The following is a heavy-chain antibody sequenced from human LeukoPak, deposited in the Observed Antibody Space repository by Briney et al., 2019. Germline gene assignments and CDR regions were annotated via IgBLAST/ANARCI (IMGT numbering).Heavy chain of an antibody. D-gene: IGHD3-16*02. Sequence: GGSLRLSCAASGFTFSSYSMNWARQAPGKGLEWVSSISSSSSYIYYADSVKGRFTISRDNAKNSLYLQMNSLRAEDTAVYYCARDPGAYVWGSYRPQYYFDYWGQGTLVTVSS. CDR3: ARDPGAYVWGSYRPQYYFDY. V-gene: IGHV3-21*01. CDR1: GFTFSSYS. J-gene: IGHJ4*02. CDR2: ISSSSSYI.